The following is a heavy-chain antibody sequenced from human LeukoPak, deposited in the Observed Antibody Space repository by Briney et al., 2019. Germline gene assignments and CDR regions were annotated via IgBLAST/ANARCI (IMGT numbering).Heavy chain of an antibody. D-gene: IGHD3-10*01. CDR3: ARAGITMVRGVIYGY. Sequence: SETLSLTCTVSGYSISSGYYWGWIRQPPGKGLEWIGSIYHSGSTYYNPSLKSRVTISVDTSKNQFSLKLSSVTAADTAVYYCARAGITMVRGVIYGYWGQGTLVTVSS. V-gene: IGHV4-38-2*02. CDR2: IYHSGST. CDR1: GYSISSGYY. J-gene: IGHJ4*02.